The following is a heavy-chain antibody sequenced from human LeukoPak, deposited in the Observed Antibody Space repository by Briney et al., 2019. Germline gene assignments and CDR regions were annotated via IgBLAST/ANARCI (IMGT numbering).Heavy chain of an antibody. CDR1: GFTFDDYA. J-gene: IGHJ6*02. D-gene: IGHD2-21*02. CDR3: ARHSGGDGYNYNGMDV. CDR2: ISWNSGSI. V-gene: IGHV3-9*01. Sequence: PGGSLRLSCAASGFTFDDYAMHWVRQAPGKGLEWVSGISWNSGSIGYADSVKGRFTTSRDNAKNSVHLQMNSLRVEDTAIYYCARHSGGDGYNYNGMDVWGQGTMVTVSS.